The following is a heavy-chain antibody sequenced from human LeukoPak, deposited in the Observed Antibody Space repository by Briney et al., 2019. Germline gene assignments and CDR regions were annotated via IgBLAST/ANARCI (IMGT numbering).Heavy chain of an antibody. CDR1: GYTFTNYD. D-gene: IGHD3-16*01. CDR2: MTPNSGNT. Sequence: ASVKVSCKASGYTFTNYDINWVRQATGQGLEWLGWMTPNSGNTGYAQKFQGRVTLTRDTSIGTAYMELNSLTSEDTAVYFCARNLYESGEFDYWGQRTLVTVSS. J-gene: IGHJ4*02. CDR3: ARNLYESGEFDY. V-gene: IGHV1-8*01.